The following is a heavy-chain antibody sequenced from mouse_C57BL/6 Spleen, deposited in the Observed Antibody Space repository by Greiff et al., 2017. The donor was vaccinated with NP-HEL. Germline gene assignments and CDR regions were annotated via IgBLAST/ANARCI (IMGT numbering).Heavy chain of an antibody. Sequence: VQLQQSGAELVMPGASVKLSCKASGYTFTSYWMHWVKQRPGQGLEWIGEIDPSDSYTNYNQKFKGKSTLTVDKSSSTAYMQLSSLTSEDSAVYYCARRGPTYGNYWYYAMDYWGQGTSVTVSS. D-gene: IGHD2-1*01. CDR2: IDPSDSYT. V-gene: IGHV1-69*01. CDR1: GYTFTSYW. CDR3: ARRGPTYGNYWYYAMDY. J-gene: IGHJ4*01.